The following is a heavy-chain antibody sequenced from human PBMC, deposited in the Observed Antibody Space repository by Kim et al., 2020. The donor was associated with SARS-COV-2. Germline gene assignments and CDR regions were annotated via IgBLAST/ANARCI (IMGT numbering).Heavy chain of an antibody. J-gene: IGHJ4*02. Sequence: VKGRITISRDNSKETLSLQLNSLRDDDTALYYCAKAHANYFDSSGYFFDWWGQGTLVTVSS. CDR3: AKAHANYFDSSGYFFDW. D-gene: IGHD3-22*01. V-gene: IGHV3-23*01.